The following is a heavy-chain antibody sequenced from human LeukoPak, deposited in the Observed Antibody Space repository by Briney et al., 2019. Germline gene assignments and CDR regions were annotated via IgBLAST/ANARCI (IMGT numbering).Heavy chain of an antibody. J-gene: IGHJ5*02. CDR3: ARDSIVVVPAAIVFDP. V-gene: IGHV1-18*01. Sequence: ASVKVSCKASGYTFTSYGISWVRQAPGQGLEWMGWISAYNGNTNYAQKLQGRVTMTTDTSTSTAYMELRSLRSDDTAVYYCARDSIVVVPAAIVFDPWGQGTLVTVSS. CDR1: GYTFTSYG. CDR2: ISAYNGNT. D-gene: IGHD2-2*02.